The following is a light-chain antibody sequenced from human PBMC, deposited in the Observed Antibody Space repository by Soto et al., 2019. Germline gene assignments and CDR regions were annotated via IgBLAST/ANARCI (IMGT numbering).Light chain of an antibody. V-gene: IGKV1-5*03. Sequence: CQTISSWLAWYQQKPVKAPKLLIYKASTLKSGVPSRFSGSGSGKEVTLNISSLPPDDLAPYYGQQSYSTRPWKFGQGTKVDIK. J-gene: IGKJ1*01. CDR2: KAS. CDR3: QQSYSTRPWK. CDR1: QTISSW.